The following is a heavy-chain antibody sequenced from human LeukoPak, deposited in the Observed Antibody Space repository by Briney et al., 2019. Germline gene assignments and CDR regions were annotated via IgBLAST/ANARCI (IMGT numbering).Heavy chain of an antibody. Sequence: SETLSLTCTVSGGSISSSSYYWGWIRQPPGKGLEWIGSIYYSGSTYYNPSLKSRVTISVDTSKNQFSLKLGSVTAADTAVYYCARHTSSSWHNTRCYWFDPWGQGTLVTVSS. CDR3: ARHTSSSWHNTRCYWFDP. CDR1: GGSISSSSYY. J-gene: IGHJ5*02. D-gene: IGHD6-13*01. CDR2: IYYSGST. V-gene: IGHV4-39*01.